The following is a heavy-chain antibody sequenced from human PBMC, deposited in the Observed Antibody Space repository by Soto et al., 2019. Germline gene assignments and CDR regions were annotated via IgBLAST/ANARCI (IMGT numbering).Heavy chain of an antibody. Sequence: GASVKVSCKSSGYTFTTYNINWVRQATGQGLEWMGWMNPNSGTTGYAQKFQDRITLTRDISTTTASMELSSLRSDDTAVYFCVRYGDAATYWGQGTQVTVSS. J-gene: IGHJ4*02. V-gene: IGHV1-8*01. CDR3: VRYGDAATY. CDR2: MNPNSGTT. CDR1: GYTFTTYN. D-gene: IGHD2-21*02.